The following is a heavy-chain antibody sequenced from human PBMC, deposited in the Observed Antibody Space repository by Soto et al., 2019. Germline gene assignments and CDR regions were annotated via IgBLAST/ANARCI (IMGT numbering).Heavy chain of an antibody. D-gene: IGHD4-17*01. V-gene: IGHV4-39*01. CDR1: GGSISSSSYY. CDR2: IYYSGST. Sequence: SETLSLTCTVSGGSISSSSYYWGWIRQPPGKGLEWIGSIYYSGSTYYNPSLKSRVTISVDTSKNQFSLKLSSVTAADTAVYYCARSLGHDYGDYSYYYYGMDVWGQGTTVTVSS. CDR3: ARSLGHDYGDYSYYYYGMDV. J-gene: IGHJ6*02.